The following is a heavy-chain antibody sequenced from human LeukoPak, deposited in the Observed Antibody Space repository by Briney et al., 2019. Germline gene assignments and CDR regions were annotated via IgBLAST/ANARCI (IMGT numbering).Heavy chain of an antibody. CDR3: ASLVGATR. D-gene: IGHD1-26*01. Sequence: GGSLRLSCAASGFTFSLFGMSWVRQAPGKGLEWVSSIGGSAGRTYYADSVKGRFTISRDDSKDTLFLQMNSLRAEDTAVYYCASLVGATRWGQGTLVTVSS. J-gene: IGHJ4*02. CDR1: GFTFSLFG. CDR2: IGGSAGRT. V-gene: IGHV3-23*01.